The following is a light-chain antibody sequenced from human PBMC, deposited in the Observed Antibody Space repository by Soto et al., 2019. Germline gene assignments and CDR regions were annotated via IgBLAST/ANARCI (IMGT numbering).Light chain of an antibody. Sequence: DIQMTQSPSTLSASVGDRVTITCRASQSISSWLAWYQQKPGKAPNLLIYDASSLESGVPSRFSGSGSGTEFTLSITSLQPDDFATYYCQQYKIYPWTFGQETKVEIK. J-gene: IGKJ1*01. CDR3: QQYKIYPWT. CDR2: DAS. CDR1: QSISSW. V-gene: IGKV1-5*01.